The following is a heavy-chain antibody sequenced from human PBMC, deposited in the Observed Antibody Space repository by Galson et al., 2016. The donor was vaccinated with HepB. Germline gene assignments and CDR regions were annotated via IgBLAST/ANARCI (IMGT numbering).Heavy chain of an antibody. CDR1: GASISTNNF. J-gene: IGHJ4*02. Sequence: ETLSLTCVVSGASISTNNFWSWVRQPPGKGLEWIGQIYHSGSTNYNPSLKGRVSISVDKSKNQFSLKVNSVTAADTATYYCVRDRRGELYFDYWGQGTLVTVSS. CDR3: VRDRRGELYFDY. V-gene: IGHV4-4*02. CDR2: IYHSGST. D-gene: IGHD3-10*01.